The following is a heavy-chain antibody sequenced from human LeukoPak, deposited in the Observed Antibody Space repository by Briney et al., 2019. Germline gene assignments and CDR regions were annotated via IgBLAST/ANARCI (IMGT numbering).Heavy chain of an antibody. Sequence: PGGSLRLSCAASGFTFSNYGMHWVRQAPGKGLEWVAVISYDGSIKYYADSVKGRFTISRDNSKNTLYLRMNSLRAEDTAVYYCAKALAWGAVADPFDYWGQGTLVTVYS. J-gene: IGHJ4*02. CDR3: AKALAWGAVADPFDY. CDR1: GFTFSNYG. D-gene: IGHD6-19*01. CDR2: ISYDGSIK. V-gene: IGHV3-30*18.